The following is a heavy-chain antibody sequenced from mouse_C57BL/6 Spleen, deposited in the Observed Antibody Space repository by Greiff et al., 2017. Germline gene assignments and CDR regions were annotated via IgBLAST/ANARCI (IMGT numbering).Heavy chain of an antibody. CDR1: GYTFTSYW. D-gene: IGHD1-1*01. V-gene: IGHV1-53*01. Sequence: VQLQQPGTELVKPGASVKLSCKASGYTFTSYWMHWVKQRPGQGLEWIGNINPSNGGTTYNEKFKSKATLTVDNSSSTAYMQLSSLTSEDSAVYYCAKGNYYGSSPLYYAMDYWGQGTSVTVSS. CDR2: INPSNGGT. J-gene: IGHJ4*01. CDR3: AKGNYYGSSPLYYAMDY.